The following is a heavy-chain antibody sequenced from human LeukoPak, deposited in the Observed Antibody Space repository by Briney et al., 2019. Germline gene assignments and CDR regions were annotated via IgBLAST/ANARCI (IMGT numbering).Heavy chain of an antibody. CDR2: ISSSSSYI. J-gene: IGHJ4*02. CDR1: GDTFSGDS. CDR3: ARVSGSYYRGYFDY. D-gene: IGHD1-26*01. Sequence: PGGSLRLSSAASGDTFSGDSMNWVREAPRGGLWCVSSISSSSSYIYYADSVKGRFTISRDNAKNSLYLQMNSLRAEDTAVYYCARVSGSYYRGYFDYWGQGTLVTVSS. V-gene: IGHV3-21*01.